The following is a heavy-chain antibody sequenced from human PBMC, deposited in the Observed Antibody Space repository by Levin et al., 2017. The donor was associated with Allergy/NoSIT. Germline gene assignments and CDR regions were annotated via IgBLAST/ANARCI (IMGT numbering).Heavy chain of an antibody. V-gene: IGHV3-53*01. CDR3: ARARGGLYWFDP. J-gene: IGHJ5*02. CDR2: IHSDGTT. CDR1: GLSISDIY. D-gene: IGHD3-16*01. Sequence: PGGSLRLSCAVSGLSISDIYMTWVRQAPGKGLEWVSIIHSDGTTQYAESVKGRFTISRDNSKNTVFLQMTSLRADDTAIYFGARARGGLYWFDPWGQGTQVTVSS.